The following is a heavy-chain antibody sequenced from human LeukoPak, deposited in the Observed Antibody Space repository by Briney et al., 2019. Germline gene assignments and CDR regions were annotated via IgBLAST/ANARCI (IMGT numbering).Heavy chain of an antibody. V-gene: IGHV1-2*02. J-gene: IGHJ3*02. Sequence: ASVKVSCKASGYTFTGYYMHWVRQAPGQGLAWMGWINPNSGGTNYAQKFQGRVTMTRDTSISTAYTELSRLRSDDTAVYYCARRSIRITIFGVVTLPDDAFDIWGQGTMVTVSS. CDR3: ARRSIRITIFGVVTLPDDAFDI. CDR2: INPNSGGT. D-gene: IGHD3-3*01. CDR1: GYTFTGYY.